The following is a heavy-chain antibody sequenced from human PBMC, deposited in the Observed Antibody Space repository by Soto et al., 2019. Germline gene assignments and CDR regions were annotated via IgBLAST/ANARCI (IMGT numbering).Heavy chain of an antibody. CDR3: AKDSSGYYCSDFDY. CDR2: ISGSGGST. J-gene: IGHJ4*02. V-gene: IGHV3-23*01. Sequence: GGSLRLSCAASGFTFSSYAMSWVRQAPGKGLEWVSAISGSGGSTYYADSVKGRFTISRDNSKSTLYLQMNSLRAEDTAVYYCAKDSSGYYCSDFDYWGQGTLVTVSS. CDR1: GFTFSSYA. D-gene: IGHD3-22*01.